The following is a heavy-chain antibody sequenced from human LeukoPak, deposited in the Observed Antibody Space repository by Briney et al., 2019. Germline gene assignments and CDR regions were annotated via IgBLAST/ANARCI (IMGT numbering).Heavy chain of an antibody. CDR3: AKGSGYFDY. Sequence: GGSLRLSCAASGFIFSSYAMTWVRQAPGKGLEWVSTLSGSGGTTYYADSVKGRFTIPRDNSKNTLYLQMNSLRAEDTGIYYCAKGSGYFDYWGQGTLVTVSS. J-gene: IGHJ4*02. V-gene: IGHV3-23*01. D-gene: IGHD2-15*01. CDR2: LSGSGGTT. CDR1: GFIFSSYA.